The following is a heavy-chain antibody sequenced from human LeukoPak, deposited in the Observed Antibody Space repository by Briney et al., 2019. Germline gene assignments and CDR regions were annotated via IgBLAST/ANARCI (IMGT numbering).Heavy chain of an antibody. CDR3: ARRRRGSYFDY. J-gene: IGHJ4*02. Sequence: SETLSLTCTVSGGSISSSSYYWGWIRQPPRKGLEWVGSIYYSGSTYYNPSLKSRVTISVDTFKSQFSLKLSSVTAADTAAYFFARRRRGSYFDYWGEGTLVTVSS. D-gene: IGHD1-26*01. V-gene: IGHV4-39*01. CDR2: IYYSGST. CDR1: GGSISSSSYY.